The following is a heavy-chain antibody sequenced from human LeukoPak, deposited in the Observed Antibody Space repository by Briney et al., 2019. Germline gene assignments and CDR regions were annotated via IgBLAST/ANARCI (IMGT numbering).Heavy chain of an antibody. J-gene: IGHJ5*02. D-gene: IGHD3-10*01. Sequence: ASVKVSCKASGYTFTSYGSSWVRQAPGQGLEWMGWISAYNGNTNYAQKLQGRVTMTTDTSTRTAYMELRSLRSDDTAVYYCAREDASYYGSGGVLRGFDPWGKGTLVTVSS. CDR3: AREDASYYGSGGVLRGFDP. V-gene: IGHV1-18*01. CDR2: ISAYNGNT. CDR1: GYTFTSYG.